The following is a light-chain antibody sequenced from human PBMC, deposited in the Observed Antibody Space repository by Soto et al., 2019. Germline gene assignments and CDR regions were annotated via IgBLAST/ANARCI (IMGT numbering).Light chain of an antibody. CDR2: EVS. CDR1: SSDVGGYNF. V-gene: IGLV2-8*01. CDR3: SSYAGSNTPYV. Sequence: QSALTQTPSVSGSPGQSVTISCTGTSSDVGGYNFVSWYQQHPGKAPKLMIYEVSKRPSGVPDRFSGSKSGNTASLTVSGLQAEDEADYYCSSYAGSNTPYVFGTGTKLTVL. J-gene: IGLJ1*01.